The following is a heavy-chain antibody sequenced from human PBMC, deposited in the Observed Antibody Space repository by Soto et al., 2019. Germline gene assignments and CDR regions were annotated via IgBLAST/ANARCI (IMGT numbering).Heavy chain of an antibody. J-gene: IGHJ5*02. V-gene: IGHV1-3*01. CDR1: GYTFTTYA. CDR2: INAGNGNA. CDR3: ARNGDPRGVSNWFDP. Sequence: QVQLVQSGAEVKKPGASVKVSCKASGYTFTTYAMHWVRQAPGQRLEWMGWINAGNGNAKYSQKFQGRVTITRDTSACTAYMDLRSLRSEDTAVYYCARNGDPRGVSNWFDPWGQGTLVTVSS. D-gene: IGHD2-21*01.